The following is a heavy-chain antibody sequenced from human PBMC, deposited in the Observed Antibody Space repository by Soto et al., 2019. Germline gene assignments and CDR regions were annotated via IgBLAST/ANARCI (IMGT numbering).Heavy chain of an antibody. CDR2: ISGSGGST. V-gene: IGHV3-23*01. J-gene: IGHJ6*02. D-gene: IGHD3-3*01. Sequence: EVQLLESGGGLVQPGGSLRLSCAASGFTFSSYAMSWVRQAPGKGLEWVSAISGSGGSTYYADSVKGRFPISRDNSKNTLYMQMNSLRAEDTAEYYCAKDTTYYDFWSGYSYYYYYGMDVWGQGTTVTVSS. CDR3: AKDTTYYDFWSGYSYYYYYGMDV. CDR1: GFTFSSYA.